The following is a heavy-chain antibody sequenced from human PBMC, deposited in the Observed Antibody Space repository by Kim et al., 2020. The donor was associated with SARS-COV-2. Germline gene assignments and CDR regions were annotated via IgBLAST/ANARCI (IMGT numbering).Heavy chain of an antibody. V-gene: IGHV3-33*01. D-gene: IGHD6-19*01. CDR2: IWYDGINK. CDR1: GFTFSSYG. Sequence: GGSLRLSCAASGFTFSSYGMHWVRQAPGKGLEWVAVIWYDGINKYYADSVKGRFTISRDNSKNTLYLQMNSLRAEDTAVYYCAREGVAAYFDYWGQGTLVTVSS. CDR3: AREGVAAYFDY. J-gene: IGHJ4*02.